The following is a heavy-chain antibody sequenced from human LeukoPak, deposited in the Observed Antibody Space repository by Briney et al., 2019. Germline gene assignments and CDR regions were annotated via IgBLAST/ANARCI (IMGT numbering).Heavy chain of an antibody. CDR3: ARSEDYIKEGFDY. J-gene: IGHJ4*02. CDR1: GYSIRSGHY. D-gene: IGHD3-16*01. Sequence: WETLSLTCAVSGYSIRSGHYWGWIRQSPGKGLEWIGSINHSGITEYNPSLKSRVTLSVDTSKNQFSLQLRSVTAADRALYYSARSEDYIKEGFDYWGQGTQVTVSS. CDR2: INHSGIT. V-gene: IGHV4-38-2*01.